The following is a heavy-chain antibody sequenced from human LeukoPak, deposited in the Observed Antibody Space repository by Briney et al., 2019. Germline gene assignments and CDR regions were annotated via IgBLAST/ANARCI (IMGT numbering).Heavy chain of an antibody. J-gene: IGHJ5*02. D-gene: IGHD5-24*01. CDR1: GYTLTSNY. Sequence: ASLKVSCKAFGYTLTSNYMHWVPQAPGQGPEGMGVISPSGGSTTYAQKFQGRVTLTRDMSTSTDYLELSSLRSEDTAVYYCARDNSVRDGAWWFNPWGQGTLVTVSS. CDR2: ISPSGGST. CDR3: ARDNSVRDGAWWFNP. V-gene: IGHV1-46*03.